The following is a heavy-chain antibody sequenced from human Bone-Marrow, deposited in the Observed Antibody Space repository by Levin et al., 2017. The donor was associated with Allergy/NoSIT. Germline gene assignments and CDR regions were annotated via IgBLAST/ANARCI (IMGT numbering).Heavy chain of an antibody. D-gene: IGHD3-3*01. J-gene: IGHJ4*02. CDR3: ARGVPLRFLEWAHV. V-gene: IGHV3-74*01. CDR2: INSDGSST. Sequence: GESLKISCAASGFTFSSYWMHWVRQAPGKGLVWVSRINSDGSSTSYADSVKGRFTISRDNAKNTLYLQMNSLRAEDTAVYYCARGVPLRFLEWAHVRGQGTLVTVSS. CDR1: GFTFSSYW.